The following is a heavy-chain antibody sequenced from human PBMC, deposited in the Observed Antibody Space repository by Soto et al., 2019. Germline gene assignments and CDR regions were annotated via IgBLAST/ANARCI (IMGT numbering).Heavy chain of an antibody. CDR1: GFTFSSYA. CDR3: AREVVITPYYFDY. D-gene: IGHD3-22*01. CDR2: ISYDGSNK. Sequence: GGSLRLSCAASGFTFSSYAMHWVRQAPGKGLEWVAVISYDGSNKYYADSVKGRFTISRDNSKNTLYLQMNSLRAEDTAVYYCAREVVITPYYFDYWGQGTLVTVSS. V-gene: IGHV3-30-3*01. J-gene: IGHJ4*02.